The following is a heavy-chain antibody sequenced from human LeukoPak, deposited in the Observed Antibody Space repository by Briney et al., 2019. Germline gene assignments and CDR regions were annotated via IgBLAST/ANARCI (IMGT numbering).Heavy chain of an antibody. CDR3: AKGGLWFGELRGDY. CDR2: INDSSSST. J-gene: IGHJ4*02. Sequence: GRSLRLSCAAAGFSFSNYAMSWVSQSPGKGLEWVSSINDSSSSTYCADYVKSRFTIPKHNSKNTLYLKMNRLRAEDTAVYYCAKGGLWFGELRGDYWGQGTLVTVSS. V-gene: IGHV3-23*01. D-gene: IGHD3-10*01. CDR1: GFSFSNYA.